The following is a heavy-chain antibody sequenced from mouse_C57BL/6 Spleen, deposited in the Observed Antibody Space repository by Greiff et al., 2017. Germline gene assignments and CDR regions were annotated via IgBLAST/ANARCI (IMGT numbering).Heavy chain of an antibody. Sequence: VQLQQSGPELVKPGASVKISCKASGYSFTSYYIHWVKQRPGQGLEWTGWIYPGSGNTKYNEKFKGKATLTADTSSSTAYMQLSSLTSEDSAVYYCARYYGSERFDYWGQGTTLTVSS. CDR1: GYSFTSYY. J-gene: IGHJ2*01. D-gene: IGHD1-2*01. CDR2: IYPGSGNT. V-gene: IGHV1-66*01. CDR3: ARYYGSERFDY.